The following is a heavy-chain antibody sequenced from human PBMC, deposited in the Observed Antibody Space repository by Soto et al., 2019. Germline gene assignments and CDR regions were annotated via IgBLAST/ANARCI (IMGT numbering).Heavy chain of an antibody. V-gene: IGHV4-31*03. CDR1: GYSITAGGYY. D-gene: IGHD6-19*01. J-gene: IGHJ5*02. Sequence: SETLSLTCFVSGYSITAGGYYWSWIRHHPGKGLEWIGSFYSSGSIIYNPSLRSRVSISGDTSSNQFSMSLTSVTAADTARYYCARMYSSGSGWFHPWGQGTPVTVSS. CDR3: ARMYSSGSGWFHP. CDR2: FYSSGSI.